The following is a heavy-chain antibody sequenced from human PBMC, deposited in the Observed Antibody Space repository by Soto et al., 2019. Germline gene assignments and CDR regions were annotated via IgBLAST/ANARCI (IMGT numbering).Heavy chain of an antibody. J-gene: IGHJ6*02. CDR2: TYYRSKWYN. CDR3: ARDNDIVVVPAAIGYGMDV. D-gene: IGHD2-2*01. Sequence: TLSLTCAISGDSVSSNSAAWNWIRQSPSRGLEWLGRTYYRSKWYNDYAVSVKSRITINPDTSKNQFSLQLNSVTPEDTAVYYCARDNDIVVVPAAIGYGMDVWGQGTTVTVSS. CDR1: GDSVSSNSAA. V-gene: IGHV6-1*01.